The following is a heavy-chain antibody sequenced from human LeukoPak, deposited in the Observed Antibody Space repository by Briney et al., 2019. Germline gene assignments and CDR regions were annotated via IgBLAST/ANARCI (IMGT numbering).Heavy chain of an antibody. CDR3: TKRVKYGGTWDHFAY. CDR1: GFTFYKYR. V-gene: IGHV3-23*01. Sequence: PGGSLRLSRAASGFTFYKYRMSWVPHAPGKGLEWGSTVNADGGNTYYPDSVKGRFTISRDNSKSTLILQMNSLRVEDTALYYCTKRVKYGGTWDHFAYWGQGTLVTVSS. CDR2: VNADGGNT. J-gene: IGHJ4*02. D-gene: IGHD1-26*01.